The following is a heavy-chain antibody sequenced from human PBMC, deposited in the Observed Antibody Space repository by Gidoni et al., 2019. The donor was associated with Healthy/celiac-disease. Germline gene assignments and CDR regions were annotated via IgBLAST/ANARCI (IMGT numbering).Heavy chain of an antibody. CDR1: GGSISSSNW. D-gene: IGHD3-10*01. CDR3: ASQSVLLWFGDADPTYYYYGMDV. Sequence: QVQLQESGPGLVKPSGTLSLTCAVSGGSISSSNWWSWVRQPPGKGLEWIGEIYQSGSTNYNPSLKSRVTISVDKSKNQFSLKLSSVTAADTAVYYCASQSVLLWFGDADPTYYYYGMDVWGQGTTVTVSS. V-gene: IGHV4-4*02. CDR2: IYQSGST. J-gene: IGHJ6*02.